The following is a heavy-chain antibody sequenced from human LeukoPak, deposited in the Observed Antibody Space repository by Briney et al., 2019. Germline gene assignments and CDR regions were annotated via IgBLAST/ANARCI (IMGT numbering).Heavy chain of an antibody. CDR3: ARADGSHYGLKDY. V-gene: IGHV3-23*01. D-gene: IGHD1-26*01. CDR2: ISGSGGST. Sequence: GXSLRXSCAASGFTFSSYAMSWVRQAPGKGLEWVPAISGSGGSTYYADSVKGRFTISRDNSKNTLYLQMNSLRAEDTGLYYCARADGSHYGLKDYWGQGTLVTVSS. CDR1: GFTFSSYA. J-gene: IGHJ4*02.